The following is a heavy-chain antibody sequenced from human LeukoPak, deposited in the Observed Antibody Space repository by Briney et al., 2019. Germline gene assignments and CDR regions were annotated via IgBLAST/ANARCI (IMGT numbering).Heavy chain of an antibody. V-gene: IGHV4-59*01. CDR1: GDSICSYH. CDR2: ISYSGGP. D-gene: IGHD3-22*01. J-gene: IGHJ4*02. CDR3: AREYYGSSGYYNDY. Sequence: SETLSLTCTVSGDSICSYHWSWIRQPPGKGLEWIGYISYSGGPNYNPSHKSRVTISVDTSKNQFSLKLTSVTAADTAVYYCAREYYGSSGYYNDYWGQGALVTVSS.